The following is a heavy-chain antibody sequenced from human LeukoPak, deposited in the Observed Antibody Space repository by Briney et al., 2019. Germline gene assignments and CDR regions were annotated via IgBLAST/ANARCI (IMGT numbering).Heavy chain of an antibody. CDR1: GFTFSGYS. J-gene: IGHJ6*02. CDR2: ISSSGSFI. Sequence: GGSLRLSCAASGFTFSGYSMNWVRQVPGKGLEWVSSISSSGSFIYYADSVRGRFNISRDNANHSLYLQMYSLTVEDTALYYCARAKYCSGAACFSYYYYGMDVWGQGTTVTVSS. CDR3: ARAKYCSGAACFSYYYYGMDV. V-gene: IGHV3-21*01. D-gene: IGHD2-15*01.